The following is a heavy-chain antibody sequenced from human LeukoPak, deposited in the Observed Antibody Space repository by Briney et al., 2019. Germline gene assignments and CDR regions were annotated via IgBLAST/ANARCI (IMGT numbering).Heavy chain of an antibody. J-gene: IGHJ3*02. V-gene: IGHV3-23*01. CDR1: GFTFSIYW. CDR2: ISGGGGTT. Sequence: GGSLRLSCAASGFTFSIYWMSWVRQAPGKGLGWGSYISGGGGTTYYADSVKGRFTISRDNSKNTLYLQMNSLRAEDTAVYYCAKDRRSLDAFDIWGQGTMVTISS. CDR3: AKDRRSLDAFDI.